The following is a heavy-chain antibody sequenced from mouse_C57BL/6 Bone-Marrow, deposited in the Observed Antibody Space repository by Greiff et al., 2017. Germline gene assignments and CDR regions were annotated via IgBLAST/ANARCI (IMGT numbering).Heavy chain of an antibody. J-gene: IGHJ1*03. Sequence: QVQLKQSGAELVRPGASVKLSCKASVYTFTDYYINWVKQRPGQGLEWIARIYPGSGNTYYNEKFKGKATLTAEKSSSTAYMQLSSLTSEDSAVYFCARSRHRPYFDVWGTGTTVTVTA. CDR3: ARSRHRPYFDV. CDR1: VYTFTDYY. V-gene: IGHV1-76*01. CDR2: IYPGSGNT. D-gene: IGHD3-1*01.